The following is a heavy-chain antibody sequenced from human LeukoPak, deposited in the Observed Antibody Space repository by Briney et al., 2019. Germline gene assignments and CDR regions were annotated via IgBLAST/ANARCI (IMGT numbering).Heavy chain of an antibody. CDR2: ISSSSSYI. D-gene: IGHD6-19*01. V-gene: IGHV3-21*01. CDR3: ARGTAVAGKGAFDY. J-gene: IGHJ4*02. Sequence: GGSLRLSCAASGFTFSSYSMNWVRQAPGKGLEWVSSISSSSSYIYYADSVKGRFTISRDNAKNSLYLQMNSLRAEDTAVYYCARGTAVAGKGAFDYWGQGTLVTVSS. CDR1: GFTFSSYS.